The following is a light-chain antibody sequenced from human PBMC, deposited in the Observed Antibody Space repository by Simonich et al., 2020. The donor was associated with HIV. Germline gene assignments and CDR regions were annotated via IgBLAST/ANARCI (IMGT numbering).Light chain of an antibody. J-gene: IGLJ3*02. Sequence: QPVLTQSSSASASLGSSVKLTCTLSSGNSSYIIAWHQQQPGKDPRYLMKLEGSGSYNKGSGVPDRFSGSSSGADRYLTISNLQSEDEADYYCETWDSNSWVFGGGTKLTVL. CDR1: SGNSSYI. CDR2: LEGSGSY. CDR3: ETWDSNSWV. V-gene: IGLV4-60*03.